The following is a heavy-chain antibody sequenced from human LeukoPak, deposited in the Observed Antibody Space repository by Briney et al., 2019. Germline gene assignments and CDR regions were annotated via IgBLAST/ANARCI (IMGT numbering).Heavy chain of an antibody. J-gene: IGHJ5*02. Sequence: ASVKVSCKASGYTFTGYYMHWVRQAPGQGLEWMGRINPNSGGTNYAQKFQGRVTMTRDTSIRTAYMELSRLRSDDTAVYYCARALYSSGWYTYWFDPWGQGTLVTVSS. V-gene: IGHV1-2*06. CDR2: INPNSGGT. CDR3: ARALYSSGWYTYWFDP. CDR1: GYTFTGYY. D-gene: IGHD6-19*01.